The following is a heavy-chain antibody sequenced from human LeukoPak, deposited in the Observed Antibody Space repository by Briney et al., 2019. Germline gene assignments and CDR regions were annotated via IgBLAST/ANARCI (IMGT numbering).Heavy chain of an antibody. D-gene: IGHD6-13*01. CDR1: GFTFSTYA. V-gene: IGHV3-30-3*01. CDR3: ARGEAEQNYYYYYNMDV. J-gene: IGHJ6*02. Sequence: GGSLRLSCAASGFTFSTYAMHWVRQAPGKGLDWVAVISYDGSNKYHADSVQGRFTTSRDNSKNTLYLQMNSLRPEDTAVYYCARGEAEQNYYYYYNMDVWGQGTTVTVSS. CDR2: ISYDGSNK.